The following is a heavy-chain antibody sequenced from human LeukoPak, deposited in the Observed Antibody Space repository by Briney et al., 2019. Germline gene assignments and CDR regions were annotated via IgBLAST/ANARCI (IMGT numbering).Heavy chain of an antibody. CDR2: IYYSGST. J-gene: IGHJ2*01. V-gene: IGHV4-59*01. Sequence: SETLSLTCTVSGGSISSYYWSWVRQPPGKGLEWIGYIYYSGSTNYNPSLKSRVTISVDTSKNQFSLKLSSVTAADTAVYYCASSSWYGYFDLWGRGTLVTVSS. CDR1: GGSISSYY. CDR3: ASSSWYGYFDL. D-gene: IGHD6-13*01.